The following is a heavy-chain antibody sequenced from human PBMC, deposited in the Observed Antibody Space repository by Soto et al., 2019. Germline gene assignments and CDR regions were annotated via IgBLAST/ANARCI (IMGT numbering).Heavy chain of an antibody. CDR3: ARAPGIAAAGQHFDY. CDR2: IWYDGSNK. V-gene: IGHV3-33*01. CDR1: GFTFSSYG. D-gene: IGHD6-13*01. J-gene: IGHJ4*02. Sequence: VQLVESGGGVVQPGRSLRLSCAASGFTFSSYGMHWVRQAPGKGLEWVAVIWYDGSNKYYADSVKGRFTISRDNSKNTLYLQMNSLRAEDTAVYYCARAPGIAAAGQHFDYWGQGTLVTVSS.